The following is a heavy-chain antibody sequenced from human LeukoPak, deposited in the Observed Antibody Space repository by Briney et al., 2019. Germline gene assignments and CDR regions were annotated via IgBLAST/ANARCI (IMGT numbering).Heavy chain of an antibody. CDR2: IYYSGST. J-gene: IGHJ4*02. CDR3: ARGVYGGNSGGTNGGY. Sequence: PSENLSRKCTVSSGSISSYYWRWIRQPPGKGLVGIGYIYYSGSTNYHPSLKSRVTISVDTSKNQFSLKLSSVNAADTAVYYCARGVYGGNSGGTNGGYWGQGTLVTVSS. D-gene: IGHD4-23*01. CDR1: SGSISSYY. V-gene: IGHV4-59*01.